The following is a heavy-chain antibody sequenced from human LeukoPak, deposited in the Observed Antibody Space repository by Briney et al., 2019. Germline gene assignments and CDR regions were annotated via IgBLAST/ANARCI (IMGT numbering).Heavy chain of an antibody. CDR3: ASGPSTVGRTNGWFDP. J-gene: IGHJ5*02. CDR2: IRSEDHGGTT. Sequence: GGSLRLSCPASGFTFGDYCMSWFRQAPGKGLEWVGFIRSEDHGGTTEYAASVKGRFTISRDDSRSIAYLQMNSLKTEDTAVYYCASGPSTVGRTNGWFDPWGQGTLVIVSS. CDR1: GFTFGDYC. V-gene: IGHV3-49*03. D-gene: IGHD2-8*01.